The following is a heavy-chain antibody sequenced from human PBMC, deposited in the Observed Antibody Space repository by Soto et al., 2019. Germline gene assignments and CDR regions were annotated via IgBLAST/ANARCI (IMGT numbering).Heavy chain of an antibody. CDR3: ARDGRFYYYYVMDV. CDR2: IIPIFGTA. J-gene: IGHJ6*02. V-gene: IGHV1-69*13. CDR1: GGTFSSYA. Sequence: GASVKVSCKASGGTFSSYAISWVRQAPVQGLEWMGGIIPIFGTANYAQKFQGRVTITADESTSTAYMELSSLRSEDTAVYYCARDGRFYYYYVMDVWGQGTTVTVSS. D-gene: IGHD1-26*01.